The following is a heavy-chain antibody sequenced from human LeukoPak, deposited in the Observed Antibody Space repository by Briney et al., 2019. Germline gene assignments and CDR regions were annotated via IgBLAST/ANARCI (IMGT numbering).Heavy chain of an antibody. CDR3: ATKQWLAPPPDS. CDR2: INTDGTVT. CDR1: GFTFSKYW. V-gene: IGHV3-74*01. D-gene: IGHD6-19*01. J-gene: IGHJ4*02. Sequence: PGGSLRLSCAASGFTFSKYWMLWVRHARGKGLESVSRINTDGTVTTYADSVKGRFTVSRDNADNTMFLQMNSVRDEDTAVYYCATKQWLAPPPDSWGQGTPVTVSS.